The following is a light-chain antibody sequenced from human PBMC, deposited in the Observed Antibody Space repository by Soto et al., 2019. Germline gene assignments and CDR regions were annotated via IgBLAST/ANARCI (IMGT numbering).Light chain of an antibody. J-gene: IGKJ5*01. CDR2: EAP. CDR3: QQYYDWPIT. Sequence: EIVLTQSPGTLYLSPGERATLTCRASQSVSSYLDWYQQKPGQAPRLLIYEAPNRATGIPARFSGSGSGTDFTLTISSLEPEDFAVYYCQQYYDWPITFGQGTRLEIK. V-gene: IGKV3-11*01. CDR1: QSVSSY.